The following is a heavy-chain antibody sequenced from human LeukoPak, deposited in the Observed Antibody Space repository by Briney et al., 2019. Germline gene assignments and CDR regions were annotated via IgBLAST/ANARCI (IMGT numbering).Heavy chain of an antibody. CDR3: ARQAVGNKDIVVVPAAPTFDY. V-gene: IGHV4-34*01. J-gene: IGHJ4*02. CDR1: GGSFSGYY. CDR2: INHSGST. D-gene: IGHD2-2*01. Sequence: SETLSLTCAVYGGSFSGYYWSWIRQPPGKGLEWIGEINHSGSTNYNPSLKSRVTISVDTSKNQFSLKLSSVTAADTAVYYCARQAVGNKDIVVVPAAPTFDYWGQGTLVTVSS.